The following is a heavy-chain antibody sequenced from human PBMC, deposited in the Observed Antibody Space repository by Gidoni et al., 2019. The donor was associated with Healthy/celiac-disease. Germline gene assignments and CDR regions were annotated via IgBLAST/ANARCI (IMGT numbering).Heavy chain of an antibody. Sequence: QVQLQESGPGLVKPSETLSLTCTVSGGSISSYYWSWIRQPPGKGLEWIGYIYYSGSTNYNPSLKSRVTISVDTSKNQFSLKLSSVTAADTAVYYCASLTPQWELLWWGQGTLVTVSS. V-gene: IGHV4-59*01. J-gene: IGHJ4*02. D-gene: IGHD1-26*01. CDR1: GGSISSYY. CDR2: IYYSGST. CDR3: ASLTPQWELLW.